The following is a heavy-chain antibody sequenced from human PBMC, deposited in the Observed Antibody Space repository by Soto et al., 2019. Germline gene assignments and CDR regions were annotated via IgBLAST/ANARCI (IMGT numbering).Heavy chain of an antibody. Sequence: QKYLVESGGGVVQPGGSLRLSCVASGSIFSGYGMHWVRQAPGKGLEWVAVIWYDGSNKYYADSVKGRFTISRDNSKNMLYLKMDSLRDEDTAVYYCARDGIGGTVFRGFCDYWGQGTLVTVSS. D-gene: IGHD1-7*01. CDR2: IWYDGSNK. V-gene: IGHV3-33*01. CDR1: GSIFSGYG. CDR3: ARDGIGGTVFRGFCDY. J-gene: IGHJ4*02.